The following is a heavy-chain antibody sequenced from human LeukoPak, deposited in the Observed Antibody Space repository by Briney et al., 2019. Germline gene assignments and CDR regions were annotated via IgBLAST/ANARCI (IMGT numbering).Heavy chain of an antibody. Sequence: AASVKVSCKASGGTFSSYAISWVRQAPGQGLEWIGIINPSGDNTWYAQKFQGRVTMTRDMATSTDYLEVSSLRSEDTAVYYCARDNSLRDTAWWFDPWGQGTLVTVSS. CDR2: INPSGDNT. J-gene: IGHJ5*02. CDR3: ARDNSLRDTAWWFDP. CDR1: GGTFSSYA. V-gene: IGHV1-46*01. D-gene: IGHD5-24*01.